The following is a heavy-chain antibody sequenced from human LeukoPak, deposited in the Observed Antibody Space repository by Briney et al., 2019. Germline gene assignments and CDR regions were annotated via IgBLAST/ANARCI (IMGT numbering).Heavy chain of an antibody. V-gene: IGHV4-30-2*01. Sequence: PSETLSLTCAVSGGSISSGYYSPNSNCIRQPPGKGLEWIGHIWPSGTTSYNPSLRSRVTISIDTSKNQFSLKLSSVTAADTAVYYCARGEGSWGQGTLVTVSS. J-gene: IGHJ5*02. CDR2: IWPSGTT. D-gene: IGHD1-26*01. CDR1: GGSISSGYYS. CDR3: ARGEGS.